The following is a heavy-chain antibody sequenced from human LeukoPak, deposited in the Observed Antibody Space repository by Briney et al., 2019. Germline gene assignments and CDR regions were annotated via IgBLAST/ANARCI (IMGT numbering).Heavy chain of an antibody. CDR3: ARDVEGSLDY. Sequence: GGCLRLSCAASGFTFSNYWMAWVRQAPGKGPEWVANIKQDESEKNYVDSVKGRFTISRDNPKNSLFLQMNSLRVDDTAVYYCARDVEGSLDYWGQGTLVTVSS. J-gene: IGHJ4*02. D-gene: IGHD3-10*01. V-gene: IGHV3-7*01. CDR2: IKQDESEK. CDR1: GFTFSNYW.